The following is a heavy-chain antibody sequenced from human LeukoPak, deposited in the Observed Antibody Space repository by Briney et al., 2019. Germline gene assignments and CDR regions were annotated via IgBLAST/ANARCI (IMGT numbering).Heavy chain of an antibody. D-gene: IGHD4-23*01. CDR1: GGTFSSYA. Sequence: SVKVSCKASGGTFSSYAISWVRQAPGQGLEWMGRIIPIFGTANYAQKFQGRVTTTTDESTSTAYMELSSLRSEDTAVYYCARDNSNFIDYWGQGTLVTVSS. J-gene: IGHJ4*02. CDR2: IIPIFGTA. CDR3: ARDNSNFIDY. V-gene: IGHV1-69*05.